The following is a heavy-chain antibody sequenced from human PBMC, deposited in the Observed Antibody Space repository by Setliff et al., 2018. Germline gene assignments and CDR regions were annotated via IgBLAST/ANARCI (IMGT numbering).Heavy chain of an antibody. J-gene: IGHJ6*03. CDR3: ALEYSNSSPTVYYYMDV. CDR1: GYTFTGYY. CDR2: INPNSGST. D-gene: IGHD6-6*01. V-gene: IGHV1-2*04. Sequence: ASVKVSCKASGYTFTGYYMHWVRQAPGQGLEWMGWINPNSGSTNHAQKFQGWVTMTRDTSISTAYMELSRLTSEDTAVYYCALEYSNSSPTVYYYMDVWGKGTTVTVSS.